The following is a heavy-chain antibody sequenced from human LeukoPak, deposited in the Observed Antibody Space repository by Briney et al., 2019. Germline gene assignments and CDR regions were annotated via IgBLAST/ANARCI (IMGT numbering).Heavy chain of an antibody. J-gene: IGHJ6*02. CDR2: IWYDGSNK. Sequence: GGSLRLSCAASGFTFSSYGMHWVRQAPGKGLEWVAVIWYDGSNKYYADSVKGRFTISRDNSKNTLYLQMNSLRAEDTAVYYCAREVGAKPYYYYYGMDVWGQGTTVTVSS. D-gene: IGHD1-26*01. V-gene: IGHV3-33*01. CDR3: AREVGAKPYYYYYGMDV. CDR1: GFTFSSYG.